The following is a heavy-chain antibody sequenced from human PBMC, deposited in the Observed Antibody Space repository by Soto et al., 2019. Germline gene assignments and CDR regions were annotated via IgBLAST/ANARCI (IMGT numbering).Heavy chain of an antibody. CDR1: GFSLSTSGVG. CDR3: VRGWLLPGGIDY. Sequence: QITLKESGPTLVKPTQTLTLTCTFSGFSLSTSGVGVGWIRQPPGKALEWLALIYWDDDKRYSPSLKSRLTITKATSKNQVVLTMTNMDPVDTATYYCVRGWLLPGGIDYWGQGTLVTVSS. D-gene: IGHD3-22*01. CDR2: IYWDDDK. J-gene: IGHJ4*02. V-gene: IGHV2-5*02.